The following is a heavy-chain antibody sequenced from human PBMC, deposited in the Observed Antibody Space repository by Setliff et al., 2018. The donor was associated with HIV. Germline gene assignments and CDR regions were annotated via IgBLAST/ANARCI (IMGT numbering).Heavy chain of an antibody. V-gene: IGHV1-24*01. Sequence: RASVKVSCKISGYTLTELSIHWVRQAPGKGLEWMANFDPEDGETFYAQKFQGRLTMTEDTSTDTAYMELSSLRSDDTAMYYCATDPGYSSTWYSESFQHWGQGTVVTVSS. CDR1: GYTLTELS. CDR2: FDPEDGET. J-gene: IGHJ1*01. D-gene: IGHD6-13*01. CDR3: ATDPGYSSTWYSESFQH.